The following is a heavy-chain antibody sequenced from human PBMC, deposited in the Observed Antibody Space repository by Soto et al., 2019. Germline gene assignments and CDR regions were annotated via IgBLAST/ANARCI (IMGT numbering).Heavy chain of an antibody. CDR3: TGEVASGY. CDR2: ISKDGSVK. CDR1: GFTVTSGS. V-gene: IGHV3-30*03. Sequence: GGSLRLSCAASGFTVTSGSMSWVRQAPGRGLEWVSVISKDGSVKYYADSVKGRFTISRDNSQNTLYLQMNSLGAEDTAVYYCTGEVASGYWGQGTLVTVSS. D-gene: IGHD2-8*02. J-gene: IGHJ4*02.